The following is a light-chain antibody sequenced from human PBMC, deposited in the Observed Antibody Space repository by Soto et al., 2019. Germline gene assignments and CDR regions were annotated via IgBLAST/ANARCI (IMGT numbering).Light chain of an antibody. Sequence: DIPMTQSPSTLSASLGGGVTITCRASQNIGSWLAWYQQKPGEAPKLLISKATNLQSGVPSRFSGRGSGTDFSLTISSLQPVDSATYFCQQYNDFQYSFGGGTKLDI. CDR2: KAT. CDR3: QQYNDFQYS. J-gene: IGKJ2*01. V-gene: IGKV1-5*03. CDR1: QNIGSW.